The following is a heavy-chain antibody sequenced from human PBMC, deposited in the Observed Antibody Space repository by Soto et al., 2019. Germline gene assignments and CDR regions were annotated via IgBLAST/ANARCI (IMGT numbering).Heavy chain of an antibody. D-gene: IGHD3-22*01. Sequence: ESGGGVVQPGRSLRLSCAASGFTFSSYGMHWVRQAPGKGLEWVAVIWYDGSNKYYADSVKGRFTISRDNSKNTLYLQMNSLRAEDTAVYYCARDLGGNYYDSSGYYAPDYWGQGTLVTVSS. CDR1: GFTFSSYG. CDR3: ARDLGGNYYDSSGYYAPDY. CDR2: IWYDGSNK. J-gene: IGHJ4*02. V-gene: IGHV3-33*01.